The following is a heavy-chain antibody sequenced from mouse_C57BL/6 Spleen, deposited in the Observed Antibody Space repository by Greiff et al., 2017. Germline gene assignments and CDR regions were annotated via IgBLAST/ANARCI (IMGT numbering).Heavy chain of an antibody. CDR2: IDPENGDT. CDR3: TTWGGNWFAY. CDR1: GFNIKDDY. V-gene: IGHV14-4*01. Sequence: VQLKQSGAELVRPGASVKLSCTASGFNIKDDYMHWVKQRPEQGLEWIGWIDPENGDTEYASKFQGKATITADTSSNTAYLQLSSLTSEDTAVYYCTTWGGNWFAYWGQGTLVTVSA. D-gene: IGHD2-1*01. J-gene: IGHJ3*01.